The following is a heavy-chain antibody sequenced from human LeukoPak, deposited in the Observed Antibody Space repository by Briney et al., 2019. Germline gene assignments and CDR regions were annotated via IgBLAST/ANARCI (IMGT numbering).Heavy chain of an antibody. J-gene: IGHJ4*02. D-gene: IGHD3-10*01. V-gene: IGHV4-39*01. Sequence: SETLSLTCTVSGGSISSSSYYWGWIRQPPGKGLEWIGSIYYSGSTYYNPSLKSRVTISVDTSKNQFSLKLSSVTAADTAVYYCARQRRITMVRGPRGAFDYWGQGTLVTVSS. CDR2: IYYSGST. CDR3: ARQRRITMVRGPRGAFDY. CDR1: GGSISSSSYY.